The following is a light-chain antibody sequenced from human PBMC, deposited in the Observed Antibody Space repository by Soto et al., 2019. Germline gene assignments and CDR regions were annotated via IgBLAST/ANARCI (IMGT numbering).Light chain of an antibody. CDR1: NSDVGAYSY. CDR2: DVG. Sequence: QSVLTQPASVSGSPGQSITISCTGTNSDVGAYSYVSWYQQYPGKAPKLLIYDVGARPSGISDRFSGSKSGNTASLTISGLQAEHEADYYCSSYTALITYVFGSGTKATV. V-gene: IGLV2-14*03. CDR3: SSYTALITYV. J-gene: IGLJ1*01.